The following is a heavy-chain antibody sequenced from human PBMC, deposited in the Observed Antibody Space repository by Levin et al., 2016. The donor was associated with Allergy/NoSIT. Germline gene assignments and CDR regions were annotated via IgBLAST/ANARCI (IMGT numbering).Heavy chain of an antibody. J-gene: IGHJ6*02. CDR3: ARDNDYNMAV. V-gene: IGHV1-18*04. Sequence: ASVKVSCKASGYTFTTYGISWVRQAPGQGLEWMGWISTYRGNTNIAQKLQGRVIMTTDTSTNTAYMELTNLRSDDTAVYYCARDNDYNMAVWGQGTTLTVSS. CDR1: GYTFTTYG. CDR2: ISTYRGNT.